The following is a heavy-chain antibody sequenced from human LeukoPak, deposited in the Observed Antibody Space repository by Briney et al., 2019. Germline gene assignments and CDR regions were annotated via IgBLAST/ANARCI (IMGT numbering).Heavy chain of an antibody. CDR3: AKMGVYSSSGSGY. D-gene: IGHD6-13*01. Sequence: GGSLRLSCAASGFTFSSYSMNWVRQAPGKGLEWVAFIRYDGNNKYYADSVKGRFTISRDNSKNTLYLQMNSLRPEDTAVYYCAKMGVYSSSGSGYWGQGTLVTVSS. V-gene: IGHV3-30*02. J-gene: IGHJ4*02. CDR1: GFTFSSYS. CDR2: IRYDGNNK.